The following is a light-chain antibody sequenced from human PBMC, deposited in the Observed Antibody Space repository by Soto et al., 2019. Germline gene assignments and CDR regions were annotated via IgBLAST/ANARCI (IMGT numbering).Light chain of an antibody. CDR1: SSNIGAGYD. J-gene: IGLJ2*01. V-gene: IGLV1-40*01. CDR2: GNI. CDR3: QSYDSSLSGAV. Sequence: QSVLTQPPSVSGAPGQRVTISCTGSSSNIGAGYDVHWYQQLPGTAPKLLIYGNINRPSGVPDRFSGSKSGTSASLAVTGLQAEDEAEYYCQSYDSSLSGAVFGGGTKVTVL.